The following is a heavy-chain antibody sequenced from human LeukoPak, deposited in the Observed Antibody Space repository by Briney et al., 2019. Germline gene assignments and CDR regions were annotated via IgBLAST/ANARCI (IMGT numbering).Heavy chain of an antibody. Sequence: PSETLSLTCTVSGDSISGSNYHWGWIRQPPGKGLEWLGTVHHTGRAFYNPSLRGRTTVSGDTSKNQFSLKLTSVTAAHTAVYYCAREPDAWGQGTLVTVSS. J-gene: IGHJ5*02. CDR3: AREPDA. CDR1: GDSISGSNYH. CDR2: VHHTGRA. V-gene: IGHV4-39*07.